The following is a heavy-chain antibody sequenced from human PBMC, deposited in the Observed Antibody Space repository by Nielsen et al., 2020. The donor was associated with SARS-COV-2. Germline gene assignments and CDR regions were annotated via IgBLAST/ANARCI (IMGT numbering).Heavy chain of an antibody. D-gene: IGHD6-6*01. CDR1: GFTFSSYW. Sequence: SQTLSLTCAASGFTFSSYWMTWVRQHPGKGLEWIGHIYHSGSTFYNPSLKSRVNISVDTSKNQFSLKLTSVTAADTAVYYCARCGMYSSSSRFDPWGQGTPVTVSS. CDR2: IYHSGST. J-gene: IGHJ5*02. V-gene: IGHV4-31*02. CDR3: ARCGMYSSSSRFDP.